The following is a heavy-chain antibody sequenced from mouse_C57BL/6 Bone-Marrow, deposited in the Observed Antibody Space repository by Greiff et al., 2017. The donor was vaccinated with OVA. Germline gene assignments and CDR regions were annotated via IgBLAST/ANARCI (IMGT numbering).Heavy chain of an antibody. CDR3: ARDGGISSRDCARDY. CDR1: GFTFSSYG. CDR2: ISSGGSYT. Sequence: EVQLVESGGELVKPGGSLKLSCAASGFTFSSYGMSWVRQTPDQRLEWVATISSGGSYTYYPDSVKGRFTISRDNGKNTLYLQMSSLTSEDTAMYFSARDGGISSRDCARDYWGQGTSVTVSS. V-gene: IGHV5-6*01. J-gene: IGHJ4*01. D-gene: IGHD1-1*01.